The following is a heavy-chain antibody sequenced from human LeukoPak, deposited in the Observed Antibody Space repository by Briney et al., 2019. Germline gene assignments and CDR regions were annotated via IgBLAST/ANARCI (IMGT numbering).Heavy chain of an antibody. D-gene: IGHD5-12*01. J-gene: IGHJ6*03. V-gene: IGHV4-4*07. CDR2: IYTSGST. CDR3: ARGQSGYDPYYYYYMDV. Sequence: SETLSLTCTVSGGSLSSYYWSWIRQPAGKGLEWIGRIYTSGSTNYNPSLKSRVTMSVDTYTNQFPLKQSSVTAAATAVYYCARGQSGYDPYYYYYMDVWGKGTTVTASS. CDR1: GGSLSSYY.